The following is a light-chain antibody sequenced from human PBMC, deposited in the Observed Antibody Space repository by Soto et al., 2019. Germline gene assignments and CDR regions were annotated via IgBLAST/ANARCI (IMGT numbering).Light chain of an antibody. CDR3: QQSYSTTYT. J-gene: IGKJ2*01. CDR2: GAS. CDR1: QSVSSN. V-gene: IGKV3-15*01. Sequence: EIVMTQSPATLSVSPGERATLSCRASQSVSSNLAWYQQKPGQAPRLLIYGASTRATGIPARFSGSGSGTEFTLTISSLQSEDFATYYCQQSYSTTYTFGQGTKVEIK.